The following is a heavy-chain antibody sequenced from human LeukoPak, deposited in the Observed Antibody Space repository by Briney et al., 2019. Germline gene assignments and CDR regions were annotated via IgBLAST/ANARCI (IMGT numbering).Heavy chain of an antibody. CDR1: GGSISSTNW. V-gene: IGHV4-4*02. CDR2: MHHSGRT. Sequence: SETLSLTCAVSGGSISSTNWWIWVRQPPGKGLEWIGEMHHSGRTNYNPSLKSRITISVDKSKNQVFLRLNSVAAADTALYYCARAQEGCSRASCYLEPWGQGTLVTVSS. J-gene: IGHJ5*02. CDR3: ARAQEGCSRASCYLEP. D-gene: IGHD2-2*01.